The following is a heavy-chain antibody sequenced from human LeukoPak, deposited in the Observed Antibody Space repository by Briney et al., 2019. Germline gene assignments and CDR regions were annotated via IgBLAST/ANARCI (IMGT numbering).Heavy chain of an antibody. V-gene: IGHV3-66*01. CDR3: ARDMGYYYDSSGSIFDY. D-gene: IGHD3-22*01. CDR2: IYSGGST. J-gene: IGHJ4*02. CDR1: GFAVSSNY. Sequence: GGSLRLSCAASGFAVSSNYMSWVRQAPGKGLEWVSVIYSGGSTYYADSVKGRFTISRDNSKNTLYLQMNSLRAEDTAVYYCARDMGYYYDSSGSIFDYWGQGTLVTVSS.